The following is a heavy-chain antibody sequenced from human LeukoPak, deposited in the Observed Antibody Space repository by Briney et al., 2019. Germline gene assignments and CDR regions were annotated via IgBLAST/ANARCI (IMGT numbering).Heavy chain of an antibody. CDR3: ATAEYSGSYGLDY. CDR2: FDPEDGET. V-gene: IGHV1-24*01. CDR1: RYTFTGYY. J-gene: IGHJ4*02. D-gene: IGHD1-26*01. Sequence: ASVKVSCKASRYTFTGYYMHWVRQAPGKGLEWMGGFDPEDGETIYAQKFQGRVTMTEDTSTDTAYMELSSLRSEDTAVYYCATAEYSGSYGLDYWGQGTLVTVSS.